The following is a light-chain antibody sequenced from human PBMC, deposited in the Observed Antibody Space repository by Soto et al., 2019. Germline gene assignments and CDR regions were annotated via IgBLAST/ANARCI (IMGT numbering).Light chain of an antibody. CDR1: QSISSW. CDR2: DAS. J-gene: IGKJ5*01. V-gene: IGKV1-5*01. CDR3: QQYNSYSIT. Sequence: DIQMTQSPSTLSASVGDRVTITCRASQSISSWLAWYQQKPGKAPKLLIYDASNLESGDPSRFSGSGSGTEFTLTISSLQPDDFATYYCQQYNSYSITFGQGTRLEIK.